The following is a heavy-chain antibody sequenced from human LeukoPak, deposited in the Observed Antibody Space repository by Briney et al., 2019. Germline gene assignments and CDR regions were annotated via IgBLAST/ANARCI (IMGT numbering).Heavy chain of an antibody. CDR3: ARRIWYHDILTAYNI. J-gene: IGHJ4*02. CDR2: INHSGST. V-gene: IGHV4-34*01. CDR1: GGSFSGYY. D-gene: IGHD3-9*01. Sequence: SETLSLTCAVYGGSFSGYYWTWIRQPPGKGLEWIGEINHSGSTNYNPSLKSRVTISVDTSKNQFSLNLSSVTAADTAVYYCARRIWYHDILTAYNIWGQGTPVTVSS.